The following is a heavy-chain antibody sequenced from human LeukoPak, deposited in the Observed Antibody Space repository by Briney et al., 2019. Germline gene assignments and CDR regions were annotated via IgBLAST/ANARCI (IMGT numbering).Heavy chain of an antibody. V-gene: IGHV1-2*02. CDR2: INPNSGGT. J-gene: IGHJ4*02. D-gene: IGHD2-2*01. Sequence: GASVKVSCKASGYTFTGYHMHWVRQAPGQGLEWMGWINPNSGGTNYAQKFQGRVTMTRDTSISTAYMELSRLRSDDTAVYYCASLGYCSSTSCADYWGQGTLVTVSS. CDR3: ASLGYCSSTSCADY. CDR1: GYTFTGYH.